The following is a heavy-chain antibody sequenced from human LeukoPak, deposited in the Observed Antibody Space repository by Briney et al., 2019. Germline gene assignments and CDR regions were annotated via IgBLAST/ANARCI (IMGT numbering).Heavy chain of an antibody. CDR1: GFSFGSHG. V-gene: IGHV3-23*01. CDR3: AKARPTYSSSWYYYYYGMDV. CDR2: VLGSGDTT. D-gene: IGHD6-13*01. J-gene: IGHJ6*02. Sequence: GGSLRLSCAASGFSFGSHGMSWVRQAPGKGLEWVAGVLGSGDTTHYADSVKGRFTISRDNPKDTLYLQMNSLRAEDTAVYYCAKARPTYSSSWYYYYYGMDVWGQGTTVTVSS.